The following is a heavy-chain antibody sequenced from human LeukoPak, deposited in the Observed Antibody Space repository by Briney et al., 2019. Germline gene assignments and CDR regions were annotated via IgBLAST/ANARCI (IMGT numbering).Heavy chain of an antibody. V-gene: IGHV3-23*01. D-gene: IGHD1/OR15-1a*01. Sequence: PGGSLRLSCAASGFTFSSYAMSLVRQAPGKGLEWVSAISGSGGSTYYADSVKGRFTISRDNSKNTLYLQMNSLRAEDTAVYYCANSGTAKGEWYFDYWGQGTLVTVSS. J-gene: IGHJ4*02. CDR3: ANSGTAKGEWYFDY. CDR2: ISGSGGST. CDR1: GFTFSSYA.